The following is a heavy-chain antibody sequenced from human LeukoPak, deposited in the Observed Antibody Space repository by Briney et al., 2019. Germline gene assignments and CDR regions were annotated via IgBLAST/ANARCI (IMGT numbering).Heavy chain of an antibody. CDR2: IAYDGSVK. CDR3: AKDRTVVGATSFDY. CDR1: GFXFSTFG. V-gene: IGHV3-30*18. J-gene: IGHJ4*02. Sequence: PGGSLRLSCAASGFXFSTFGMHWVRQAPGKGLEWVAAIAYDGSVKYYPDSLKGRLTISRDNSKNTLYLQMNSLRTEDTAVYSCAKDRTVVGATSFDYWGLGTLVTVSS. D-gene: IGHD1-26*01.